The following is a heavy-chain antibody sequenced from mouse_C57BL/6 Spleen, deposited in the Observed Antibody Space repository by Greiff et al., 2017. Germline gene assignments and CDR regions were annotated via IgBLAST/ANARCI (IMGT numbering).Heavy chain of an antibody. J-gene: IGHJ2*01. D-gene: IGHD2-3*01. CDR1: GYTFTDYN. V-gene: IGHV1-18*01. Sequence: EVQLQQSGPELVKPGASVKIPCKASGYTFTDYNMDWVKQSHGKSLEWIGDINPNNGGTIYNQKFKGKATLTVDESSSTAYMELRSLTSEDTAVYYCARGRDGYPFDYWGQGTTLTVSS. CDR3: ARGRDGYPFDY. CDR2: INPNNGGT.